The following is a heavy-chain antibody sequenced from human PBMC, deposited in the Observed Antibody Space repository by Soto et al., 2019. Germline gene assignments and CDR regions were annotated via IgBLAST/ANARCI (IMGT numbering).Heavy chain of an antibody. CDR1: GGSISSSSSY. CDR2: ISYSGRT. J-gene: IGHJ4*02. CDR3: AVSYVGSGDY. D-gene: IGHD3-16*01. Sequence: QLQLQESGPGLVKPSETLSLTCTVSGGSISSSSSYWGWIRQPPGKGLECIGSISYSGRTYYYPSLRSRVPISVDTYKNQFSLQRSSVTAADTAVYYCAVSYVGSGDYWGQGSLVTVSS. V-gene: IGHV4-39*01.